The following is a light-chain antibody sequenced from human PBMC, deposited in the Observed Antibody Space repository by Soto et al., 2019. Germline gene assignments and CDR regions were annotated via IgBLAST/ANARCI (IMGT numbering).Light chain of an antibody. Sequence: DIVLRQSPGILSLSPGEGATLSCWACQTVTSNYFAWYQQRPGQAPRLLIYATSKRATGIPDRFSGSGSGTDFTLTISRLDPEDFAVYYCQQYGGSRWTFGQGTKVEIK. V-gene: IGKV3-20*01. CDR2: ATS. J-gene: IGKJ1*01. CDR3: QQYGGSRWT. CDR1: QTVTSNY.